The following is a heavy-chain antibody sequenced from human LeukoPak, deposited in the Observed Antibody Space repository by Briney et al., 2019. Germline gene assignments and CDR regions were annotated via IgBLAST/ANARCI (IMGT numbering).Heavy chain of an antibody. V-gene: IGHV3-21*01. D-gene: IGHD6-6*01. CDR1: GFTFSSYD. CDR3: ARGSSNVAARNNWFDP. CDR2: ISGSSSYI. Sequence: PGGSLRLSCAASGFTFSSYDMNWVRQAPGKGLEWVSSISGSSSYIYYADSMKGRFTISRDNGKKSLYLQMNSLRAEDTAVYFCARGSSNVAARNNWFDPWGQGTLVTVSS. J-gene: IGHJ5*02.